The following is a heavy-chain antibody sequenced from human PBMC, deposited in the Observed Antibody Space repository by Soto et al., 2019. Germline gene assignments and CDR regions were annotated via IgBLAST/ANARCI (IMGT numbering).Heavy chain of an antibody. CDR2: ISAYNGNT. V-gene: IGHV1-18*01. J-gene: IGHJ5*02. D-gene: IGHD6-13*01. CDR3: ARDPKAAGTEPNWFDP. CDR1: GYTFTSYG. Sequence: GASVKVSCKASGYTFTSYGISWVRQAPGQGLEWMGWISAYNGNTNYAQKLQGRVTMTTDTSTSTAYMELRSLRSDDTAVYYCARDPKAAGTEPNWFDPWGQGTLVTVSS.